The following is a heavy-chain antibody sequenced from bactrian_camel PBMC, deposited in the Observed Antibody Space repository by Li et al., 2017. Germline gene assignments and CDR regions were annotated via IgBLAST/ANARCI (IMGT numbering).Heavy chain of an antibody. CDR2: IYRGDSST. Sequence: HVQLVESGGGSVQAGGSLRLSCTPSGTTLTDNCMAWFRRPPGQEREGVARIYRGDSSTYYADSVKGRFTISHDNANDTTFLQMNSLMPEDSAMYYCAAKSPGGGWYSPGSYNYWGQGTQVTVS. V-gene: IGHV3S63*01. J-gene: IGHJ4*01. CDR3: AAKSPGGGWYSPGSYNY. D-gene: IGHD6*01. CDR1: GTTLTDNC.